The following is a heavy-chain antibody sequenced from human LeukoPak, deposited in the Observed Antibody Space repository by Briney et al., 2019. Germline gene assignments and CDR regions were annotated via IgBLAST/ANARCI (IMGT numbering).Heavy chain of an antibody. CDR1: GYTFTSYY. Sequence: ASVKVSCKASGYTFTSYYMHWVRQAPGQGLEWMGIINPSGGSTSYAQKFQGRVTMTRDTSTSTVYMELSSLRSEDTAVYYCARSAAAGTDYYYYMDVWGKGTTVNVSS. J-gene: IGHJ6*03. D-gene: IGHD6-13*01. CDR3: ARSAAAGTDYYYYMDV. V-gene: IGHV1-46*01. CDR2: INPSGGST.